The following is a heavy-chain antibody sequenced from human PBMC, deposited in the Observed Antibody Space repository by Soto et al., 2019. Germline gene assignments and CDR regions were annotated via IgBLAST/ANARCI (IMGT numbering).Heavy chain of an antibody. D-gene: IGHD1-1*01. CDR1: SVSNAW. CDR2: IKSKTDGGTT. J-gene: IGHJ3*02. CDR3: TTYLTTGTTVSEDAFDI. Sequence: SVSNAWMNWVRQAPGKGLEWVGRIKSKTDGGTTDYAAPVKGRFTISRDDSKNTLYLQRNSLKTEATAVYYCTTYLTTGTTVSEDAFDIWGQGTMVTVSS. V-gene: IGHV3-15*07.